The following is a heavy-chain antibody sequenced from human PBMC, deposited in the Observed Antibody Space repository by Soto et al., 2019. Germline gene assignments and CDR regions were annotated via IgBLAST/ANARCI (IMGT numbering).Heavy chain of an antibody. CDR3: ARDLSYCGGDCPGGY. D-gene: IGHD2-21*02. CDR1: GFTFSSYA. V-gene: IGHV3-30-3*01. CDR2: ISYDGSNK. J-gene: IGHJ4*02. Sequence: QVQLVESGGGVVQPGRSLRLSCAASGFTFSSYAMHWVRQAPGKGLEWVAVISYDGSNKYYADSVKGRFTISRDNSKNTLYLQMNSLRAEDTAVYYCARDLSYCGGDCPGGYWGQGTLVTVSS.